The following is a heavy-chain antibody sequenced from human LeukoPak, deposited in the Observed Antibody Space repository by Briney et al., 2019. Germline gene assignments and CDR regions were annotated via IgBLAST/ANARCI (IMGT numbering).Heavy chain of an antibody. CDR3: ARKMRDSGSYPD. CDR1: GGSISSYY. V-gene: IGHV4-4*07. J-gene: IGHJ4*02. Sequence: SETLSLTCTVSGGSISSYYWSWIRQPAGKGLEWIGRIYASGSTNSNPSLKSRVTMSVDTSKNQFSLKLSSVTAADTAVYYCARKMRDSGSYPDWGPGTLVTVSS. D-gene: IGHD3-10*01. CDR2: IYASGST.